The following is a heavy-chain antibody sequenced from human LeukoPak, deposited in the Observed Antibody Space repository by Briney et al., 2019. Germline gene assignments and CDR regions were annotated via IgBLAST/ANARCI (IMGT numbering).Heavy chain of an antibody. D-gene: IGHD2-2*01. CDR2: INPNSGGT. Sequence: GASVKVSCKASGYTFTAYYMHWVRQAPGQGLEWMGWINPNSGGTNYAQKFQGRVTMTRDASISTAYMELSRLRSDDTAVYYCARDAPAFGQLSTIDYWGQGTLVTVSS. V-gene: IGHV1-2*02. CDR1: GYTFTAYY. CDR3: ARDAPAFGQLSTIDY. J-gene: IGHJ4*02.